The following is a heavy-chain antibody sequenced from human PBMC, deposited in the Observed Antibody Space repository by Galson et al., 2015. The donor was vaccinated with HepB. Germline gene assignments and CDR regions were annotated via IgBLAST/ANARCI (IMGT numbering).Heavy chain of an antibody. CDR3: ARAVIVVVPAAMVWFDP. V-gene: IGHV1-46*01. Sequence: SVKVSCKASGYTFTSYYMHWVRQAPGQGLEWMGIINPSGGSTSYAQKFQGRVTMTRDTSTSTAYMELRSLRSDDTAVYYCARAVIVVVPAAMVWFDPWGQGTLVTVSS. J-gene: IGHJ5*02. D-gene: IGHD2-2*01. CDR1: GYTFTSYY. CDR2: INPSGGST.